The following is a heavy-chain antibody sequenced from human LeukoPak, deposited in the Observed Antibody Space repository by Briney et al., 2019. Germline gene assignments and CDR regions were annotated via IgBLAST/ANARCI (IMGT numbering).Heavy chain of an antibody. CDR2: IYYSGST. D-gene: IGHD6-19*01. CDR3: ARVGWFDAFDI. V-gene: IGHV4-59*01. J-gene: IGHJ3*02. Sequence: SETLSLTCTVSGGSISSYYWSWIRQPPGKGPEWIGYIYYSGSTNYNPSLKSRVTISVDTSKNQFSLKLSSVTAADTAVYYCARVGWFDAFDIWGQGTMVTVSS. CDR1: GGSISSYY.